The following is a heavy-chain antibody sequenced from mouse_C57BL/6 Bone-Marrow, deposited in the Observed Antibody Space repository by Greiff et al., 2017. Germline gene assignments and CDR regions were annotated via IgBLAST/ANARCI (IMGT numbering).Heavy chain of an antibody. Sequence: QVQLQQSGAELVRPGTSVKMSCKASGYTFTNYWIGWAKQRPGHGLEWIGDIYPGGGYTNYNEKFKGKATLTADKSSSTAYMQFSSLTSEDSAIYYCARYDDYDGFAYWGQGTLVTVSA. V-gene: IGHV1-63*01. CDR1: GYTFTNYW. CDR2: IYPGGGYT. D-gene: IGHD2-4*01. CDR3: ARYDDYDGFAY. J-gene: IGHJ3*01.